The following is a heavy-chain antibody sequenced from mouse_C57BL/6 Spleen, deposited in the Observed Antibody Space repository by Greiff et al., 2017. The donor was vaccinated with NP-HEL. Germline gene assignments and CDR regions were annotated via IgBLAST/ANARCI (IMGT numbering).Heavy chain of an antibody. CDR1: GFTFSDYG. J-gene: IGHJ3*01. CDR3: ARDYYGRGQGFAY. D-gene: IGHD1-1*01. Sequence: EVKLVESGGGLVKPGGSLKLSCAASGFTFSDYGMHWVRQAPEKGLEWVAYISSGSSTIYYADTVKGRFTISRDNAKNTLFLQMTSLRSEDTAMYYCARDYYGRGQGFAYWGQGTLVTVSA. V-gene: IGHV5-17*01. CDR2: ISSGSSTI.